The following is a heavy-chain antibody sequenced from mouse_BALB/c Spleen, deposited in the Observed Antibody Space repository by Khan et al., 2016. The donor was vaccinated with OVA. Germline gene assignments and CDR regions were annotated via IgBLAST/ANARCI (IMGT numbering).Heavy chain of an antibody. CDR1: GFTFTDYY. CDR2: NRNNADGYTT. J-gene: IGHJ1*01. V-gene: IGHV7-3*02. D-gene: IGHD1-1*01. CDR3: TRETVVSNYCYFVV. Sequence: EVELVESGGGLVKPGGSLRLSCATSGFTFTDYYISWGRQSPAKAIEWLGFNRNNADGYTTEYSASVKGRITISRANYQSFLYLQMNTLRAEDSATCDCTRETVVSNYCYFVVWGAGTTVAVSS.